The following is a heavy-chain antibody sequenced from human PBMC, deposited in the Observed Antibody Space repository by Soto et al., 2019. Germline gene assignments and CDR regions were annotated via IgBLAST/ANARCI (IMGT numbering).Heavy chain of an antibody. CDR2: ISAYNGNT. V-gene: IGHV1-18*01. CDR3: ARDRPTDCSGGSCYYYYGMDV. D-gene: IGHD2-15*01. CDR1: GYTFTSYG. J-gene: IGHJ6*02. Sequence: QVQLVQSGAEVKKPGASVKVSCKASGYTFTSYGISWVRQAPGQGLEWMGWISAYNGNTNYAQKLQGRVTMTTEPSTSTAYMELRSLRSDDTAVYYCARDRPTDCSGGSCYYYYGMDVWGQGTTVTVSS.